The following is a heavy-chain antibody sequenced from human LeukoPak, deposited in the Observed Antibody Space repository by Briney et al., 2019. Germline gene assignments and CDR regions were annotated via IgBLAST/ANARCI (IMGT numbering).Heavy chain of an antibody. CDR2: ISYDRSNK. J-gene: IGHJ4*02. Sequence: GRSLRLSCAASGFTFSSYAMHWVRQAPGKGLEWVAVISYDRSNKYYADSVKGRFTISRDNSKNTLYLQMNSLRAEDTAVYYCARDEIRGYSYGPIDYWGQGTLVTVSS. CDR1: GFTFSSYA. V-gene: IGHV3-30-3*01. D-gene: IGHD5-18*01. CDR3: ARDEIRGYSYGPIDY.